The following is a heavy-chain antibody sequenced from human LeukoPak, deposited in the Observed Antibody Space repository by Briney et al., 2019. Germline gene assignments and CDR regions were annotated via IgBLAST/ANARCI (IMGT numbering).Heavy chain of an antibody. CDR1: GFTFSTYG. J-gene: IGHJ4*02. V-gene: IGHV3-30*18. CDR3: AKDRSGYDYRVSFFDY. D-gene: IGHD5-12*01. Sequence: GRCLRLSCAAAGFTFSTYGMHWVRPAAGKGLEWVAVISYDGSNKYYADSVKGRFTISRDNSKNTLYLQMNSLRAEDTAVYYCAKDRSGYDYRVSFFDYWGQGTLVTVSS. CDR2: ISYDGSNK.